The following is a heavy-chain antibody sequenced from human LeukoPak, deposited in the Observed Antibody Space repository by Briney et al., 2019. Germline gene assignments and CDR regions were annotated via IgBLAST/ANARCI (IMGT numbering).Heavy chain of an antibody. V-gene: IGHV3-7*01. CDR3: ARDRGYWTSGTH. D-gene: IGHD2-15*01. CDR1: GFTFGTYW. CDR2: IKQDGSEK. Sequence: PGGSLRLSCAASGFTFGTYWMSWVRQAPGKGLEWVANIKQDGSEKYYVDSVKGRFTISRDNAKNSLYLQMNSLRAEDTAVYYCARDRGYWTSGTHWGQGTLVTVSS. J-gene: IGHJ1*01.